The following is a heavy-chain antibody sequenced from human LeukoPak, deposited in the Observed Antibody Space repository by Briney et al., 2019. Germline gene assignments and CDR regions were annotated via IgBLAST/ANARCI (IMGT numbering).Heavy chain of an antibody. V-gene: IGHV3-21*01. Sequence: GGSLRLSCASGITFSSYAMSWVRQAPGKGLEWVSSISSSSSYIYYADSVKGRFTISRDNAKNSLYLQMNSLRAEDTAVYYCARARTAGGEYWGQGTLVTVSS. D-gene: IGHD6-13*01. CDR2: ISSSSSYI. CDR1: GITFSSYA. J-gene: IGHJ4*02. CDR3: ARARTAGGEY.